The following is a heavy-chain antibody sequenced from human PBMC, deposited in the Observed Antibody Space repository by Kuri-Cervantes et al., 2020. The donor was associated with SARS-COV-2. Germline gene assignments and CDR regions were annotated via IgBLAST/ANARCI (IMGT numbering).Heavy chain of an antibody. D-gene: IGHD6-13*01. CDR3: AGLYSSSWSYDY. CDR2: ISGSGGST. Sequence: GGSLRLSCAASGFTFSSYAMSWVRQAPGKGLEWVSAISGSGGSTYYADSMKGRFTISRDNSKNTLYLQMNSLRAEDTAVYYCAGLYSSSWSYDYWGQGTLVTVSS. CDR1: GFTFSSYA. J-gene: IGHJ4*02. V-gene: IGHV3-23*01.